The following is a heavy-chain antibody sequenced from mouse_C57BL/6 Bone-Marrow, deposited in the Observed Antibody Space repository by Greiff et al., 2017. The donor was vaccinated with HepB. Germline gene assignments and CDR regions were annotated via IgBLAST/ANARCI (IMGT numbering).Heavy chain of an antibody. Sequence: EVKVEESGGGLVQPGGSMKLSCVASGFTFSNYWMNWVRQSPEKGLEWVAQIRLKSDNYATHYAESVKGRFTISRDDSKSSVYLQMNNLRAEDTGIYCCTRRGIYYDYLYAMDYWGQGTSVTVSS. CDR3: TRRGIYYDYLYAMDY. CDR2: IRLKSDNYAT. J-gene: IGHJ4*01. V-gene: IGHV6-3*01. CDR1: GFTFSNYW. D-gene: IGHD2-4*01.